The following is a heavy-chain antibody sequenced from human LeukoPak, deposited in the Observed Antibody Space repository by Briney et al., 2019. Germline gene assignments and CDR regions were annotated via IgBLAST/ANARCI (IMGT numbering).Heavy chain of an antibody. J-gene: IGHJ6*02. Sequence: SETLSLTCTVSGGSISSGGYYWSWIRQHPGKGLEWIGYIYYSGSTYYNPSLKSRVTISVDTSKNQFSLKLSSVTAADTAVYYCARDEMTTGIWYYGMDVWGQGTTVTVSS. V-gene: IGHV4-31*03. CDR1: GGSISSGGYY. D-gene: IGHD4-17*01. CDR2: IYYSGST. CDR3: ARDEMTTGIWYYGMDV.